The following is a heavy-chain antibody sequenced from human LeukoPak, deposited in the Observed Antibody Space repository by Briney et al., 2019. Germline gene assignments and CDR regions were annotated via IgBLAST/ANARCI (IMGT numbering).Heavy chain of an antibody. CDR1: GASISSGDYY. J-gene: IGHJ5*02. CDR2: IYYSGST. Sequence: SETLSLTCTVSGASISSGDYYWSWIRQHPGKGLEWIGYIYYSGSTNYNPSLKSRVTISVDTSKNQFSLKLSSVTAADMAVYYCARDAYSSSEVDWFDPWGQGTLVTVSS. CDR3: ARDAYSSSEVDWFDP. V-gene: IGHV4-61*08. D-gene: IGHD6-13*01.